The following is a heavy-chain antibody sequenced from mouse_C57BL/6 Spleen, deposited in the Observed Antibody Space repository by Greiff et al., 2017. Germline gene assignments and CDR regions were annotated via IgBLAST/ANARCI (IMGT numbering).Heavy chain of an antibody. Sequence: QVQLQQPGAELVKPGASVKVSCKASGYTFTSYWMHWVKQRPGQGLEWIGRIHPSDSDTNYNPKFKGKATLTVDKYSSTAYMQLSSLTSEDSSVYYCAIPLLSRYYDVFAYWGQGTLVTVSA. CDR2: IHPSDSDT. J-gene: IGHJ3*01. CDR1: GYTFTSYW. V-gene: IGHV1-74*01. D-gene: IGHD2-4*01. CDR3: AIPLLSRYYDVFAY.